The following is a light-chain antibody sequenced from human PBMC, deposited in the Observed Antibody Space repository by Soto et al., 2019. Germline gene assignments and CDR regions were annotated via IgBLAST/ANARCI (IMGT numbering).Light chain of an antibody. CDR1: SSDVGSYNL. J-gene: IGLJ1*01. CDR2: EGS. CDR3: CSYAGTSTDV. Sequence: QSALTQPASVSGSPGQSITISCAGTSSDVGSYNLVSWYQYHPGKAPKLIVFEGSKRPSGVSNRFFGSKSGNTASLTISGLQADDECDYYCCSYAGTSTDVCGTGTKLTVL. V-gene: IGLV2-23*01.